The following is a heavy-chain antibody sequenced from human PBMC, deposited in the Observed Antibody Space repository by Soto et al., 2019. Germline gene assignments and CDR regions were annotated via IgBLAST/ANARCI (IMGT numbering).Heavy chain of an antibody. D-gene: IGHD4-4*01. CDR3: AREYTVTQYNWFDP. Sequence: QVQLVQSGAEVKKPGSSVKVSCKASGGTFSSYAISWVRQAPGQGLEWMGGIIPIFGTANYAQKFQGRVTITADESTGKAYMELSSRRSEDTAVYYCAREYTVTQYNWFDPWGQGTLVTVSS. CDR1: GGTFSSYA. V-gene: IGHV1-69*12. CDR2: IIPIFGTA. J-gene: IGHJ5*02.